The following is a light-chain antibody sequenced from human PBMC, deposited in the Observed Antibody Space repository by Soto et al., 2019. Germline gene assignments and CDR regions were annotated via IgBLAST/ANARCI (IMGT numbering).Light chain of an antibody. CDR1: QSIRSS. V-gene: IGKV3-11*01. CDR2: ESS. Sequence: EIVLTQSPATLSLSPGERATLSCRASQSIRSSLAWFQQKPGQAPRLLIYESSNRATGIPARFNGSGSGTDFTLTISSLEPEDFTVYYCQQRSNRPPVTFGQGTRLEIK. J-gene: IGKJ5*01. CDR3: QQRSNRPPVT.